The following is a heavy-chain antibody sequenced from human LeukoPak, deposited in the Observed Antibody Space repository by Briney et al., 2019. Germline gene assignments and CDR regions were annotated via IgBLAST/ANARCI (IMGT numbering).Heavy chain of an antibody. CDR2: IYTSGST. D-gene: IGHD2-2*01. CDR1: GGSISSSSYY. V-gene: IGHV4-61*02. Sequence: SETLSLTCTVSGGSISSSSYYWSWIRQPAGKGLEWIGRIYTSGSTNYNPSLKSRVTISVDTSKNQFFLKLSSVTAADTAVYYCARPSIPSAAASALDIWGQGTMVTVSS. J-gene: IGHJ3*02. CDR3: ARPSIPSAAASALDI.